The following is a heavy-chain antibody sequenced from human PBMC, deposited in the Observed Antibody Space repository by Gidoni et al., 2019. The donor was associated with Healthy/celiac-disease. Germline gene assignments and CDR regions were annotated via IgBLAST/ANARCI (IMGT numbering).Heavy chain of an antibody. Sequence: QVPLVQSGAELQKPGASVKVSCKASGYPFTGHYMHWVRQAPGQGLEWMGWINPNSGGTNDAQKFQGRVTMTRDTSSSTAYMELSRLRSDDTAVYYCACGIAAAGTSKAYYYYGMDVWGQGTTVTVSS. CDR3: ACGIAAAGTSKAYYYYGMDV. CDR1: GYPFTGHY. V-gene: IGHV1-2*02. J-gene: IGHJ6*02. D-gene: IGHD6-13*01. CDR2: INPNSGGT.